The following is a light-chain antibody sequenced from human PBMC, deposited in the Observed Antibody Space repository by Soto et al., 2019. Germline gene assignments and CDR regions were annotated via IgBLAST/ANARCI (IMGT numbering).Light chain of an antibody. CDR3: QQYGSSPLT. CDR1: QSVSSSF. Sequence: EIVLTQSPGTLSLSPGERATLSCRASQSVSSSFLAWYQQKPGQAPRLLIYGASSRATGIPDRFSGSGSGTDFTITISRLEPEDVAVYYCQQYGSSPLTFGGWTKVEIK. CDR2: GAS. J-gene: IGKJ4*01. V-gene: IGKV3-20*01.